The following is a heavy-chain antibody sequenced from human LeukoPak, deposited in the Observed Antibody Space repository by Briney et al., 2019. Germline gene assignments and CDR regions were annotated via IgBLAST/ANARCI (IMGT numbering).Heavy chain of an antibody. J-gene: IGHJ4*02. CDR3: ARVRATFSPHFNN. D-gene: IGHD5-12*01. CDR2: INSDGSIT. V-gene: IGHV3-74*01. CDR1: GFTFSSYW. Sequence: GGSLRLSCAASGFTFSSYWMHWVRQAPGKGLMWVSRINSDGSITNYADSVKGRFTISRDNAKNTLYLQMNSLRAEDTAVYYCARVRATFSPHFNNWGQGTLVTVSS.